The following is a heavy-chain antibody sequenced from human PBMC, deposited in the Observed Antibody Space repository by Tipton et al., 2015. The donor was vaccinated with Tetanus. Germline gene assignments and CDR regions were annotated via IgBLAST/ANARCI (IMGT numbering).Heavy chain of an antibody. CDR3: VSGSALDY. D-gene: IGHD6-25*01. Sequence: GSLRLSCEVSGFIFSSYTMNWVRQAPGKGLEWVSSISSTSSYIYYADSLKGRFTISRDNSKNSLYLQMDSLRDDDTAVYYCVSGSALDYWGQGTLVTVS. J-gene: IGHJ4*02. CDR1: GFIFSSYT. V-gene: IGHV3-21*01. CDR2: ISSTSSYI.